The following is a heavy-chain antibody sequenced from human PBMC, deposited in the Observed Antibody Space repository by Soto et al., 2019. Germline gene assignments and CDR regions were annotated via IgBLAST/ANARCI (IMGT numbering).Heavy chain of an antibody. D-gene: IGHD3-3*01. Sequence: SETLSLTCTVSGGSISSYYWSWIRQPAGKGLEWIGRIYTSGSTNYNPSLKSRVTMSVDTSKDQFSLKLSSVTAADTAVYYCAGYDFWSGYYPSGMDVWGQGTTVTVSS. J-gene: IGHJ6*02. CDR2: IYTSGST. CDR3: AGYDFWSGYYPSGMDV. CDR1: GGSISSYY. V-gene: IGHV4-4*07.